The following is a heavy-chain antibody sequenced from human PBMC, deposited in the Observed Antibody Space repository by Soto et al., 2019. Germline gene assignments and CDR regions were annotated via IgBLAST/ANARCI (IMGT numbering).Heavy chain of an antibody. Sequence: SETLSLTCAVSGGSISSGDYSWNWIRQPPGKGLEWIWYIYYGGSTYYNPSLQSRVTLSLDRSRNQFSLKLNSVTAADTAVYYCARVRREYDNSGPVDYWGQGTLVTVS. J-gene: IGHJ4*02. V-gene: IGHV4-30-2*01. CDR2: IYYGGST. CDR3: ARVRREYDNSGPVDY. D-gene: IGHD3-22*01. CDR1: GGSISSGDYS.